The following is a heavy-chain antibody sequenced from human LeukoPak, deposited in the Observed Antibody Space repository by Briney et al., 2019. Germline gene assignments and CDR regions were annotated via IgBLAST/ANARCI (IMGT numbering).Heavy chain of an antibody. CDR1: GGSISSGSYY. CDR2: IYTSGST. J-gene: IGHJ4*02. Sequence: PSETLSLTCTVSGGSISSGSYYWSWIRQPAGKGLEWIGRIYTSGSTYYNPSLKSRVTISVDTSKNQFSLKLSSVTAADTAVYYCDLVVVPENQLLSDYWGQGTLVTVSS. CDR3: DLVVVPENQLLSDY. D-gene: IGHD2-2*01. V-gene: IGHV4-61*02.